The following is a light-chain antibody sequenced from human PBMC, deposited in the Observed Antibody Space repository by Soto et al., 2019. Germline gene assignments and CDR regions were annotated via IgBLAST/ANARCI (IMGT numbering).Light chain of an antibody. V-gene: IGKV3-20*01. Sequence: EIVLTQSPGTLSLSPGERAILSCRASQSVSSSYLAWYQQKPGQAPRLLIYGASSRDTGIPDKFSGSGSGTDFTLTISRLEPEDFAVYYCQQYGSSPPYTFGQGTKLEIK. J-gene: IGKJ2*01. CDR1: QSVSSSY. CDR3: QQYGSSPPYT. CDR2: GAS.